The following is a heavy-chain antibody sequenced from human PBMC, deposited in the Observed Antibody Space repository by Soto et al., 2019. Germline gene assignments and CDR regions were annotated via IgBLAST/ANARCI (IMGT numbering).Heavy chain of an antibody. J-gene: IGHJ5*02. CDR2: IYWNDDK. D-gene: IGHD3-3*02. Sequence: QITLKESGPTLVKPTQTLTLTCTFSGFSLNTSGVGVVWIRQPPGKALEWLALIYWNDDKRYSPSLKSRLTIXXDXSXXQVVLALINMDPVDTATYYCAHRPTIALARGWFDPWGQGTLVTVSS. V-gene: IGHV2-5*01. CDR1: GFSLNTSGVG. CDR3: AHRPTIALARGWFDP.